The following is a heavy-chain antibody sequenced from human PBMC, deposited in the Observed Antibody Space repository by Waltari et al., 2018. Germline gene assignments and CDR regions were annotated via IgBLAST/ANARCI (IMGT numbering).Heavy chain of an antibody. J-gene: IGHJ4*01. CDR3: TTLDAPWGG. D-gene: IGHD7-27*01. CDR1: GVGFTAAW. CDR2: SKSQNDGATT. V-gene: IGHV3-15*01. Sequence: EVQMVESGGGSVKTGDSLSPSCVASGVGFTAAWLTWVRQAPGKGLKWVGRSKSQNDGATTDFAASVRGRFSISRDDSQNMVFLQMNSLRVEDTALYYCTTLDAPWGGWGHGTLVTVSS.